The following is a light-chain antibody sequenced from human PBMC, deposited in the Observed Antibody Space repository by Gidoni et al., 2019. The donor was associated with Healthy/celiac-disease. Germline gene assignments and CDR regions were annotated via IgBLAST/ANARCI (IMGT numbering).Light chain of an antibody. V-gene: IGKV4-1*01. CDR1: QSVLYSSNNKNY. CDR3: QQYYSTSWT. J-gene: IGKJ1*01. Sequence: DIVMTQSPDSLAVPLGERATINCKSSQSVLYSSNNKNYLAWYQQKPGQPPKLLIYWASTRESGVPDRFSGSGSGTDFTLTISSLQAEDVAVYDCQQYYSTSWTFGQGTKVEIK. CDR2: WAS.